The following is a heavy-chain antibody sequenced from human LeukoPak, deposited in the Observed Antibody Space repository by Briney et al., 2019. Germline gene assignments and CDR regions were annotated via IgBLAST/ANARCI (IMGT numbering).Heavy chain of an antibody. D-gene: IGHD3-3*01. Sequence: TSETLSLTCAVYGGSFSGYYWSWIRQPPGKGLEWIGEINHSGSTNYNPSLKSRVTISVDTSKNQFSLKLSSVTAADTAVYYCARGRSIFDYWGQGTLVTVSS. CDR2: INHSGST. CDR3: ARGRSIFDY. J-gene: IGHJ4*02. CDR1: GGSFSGYY. V-gene: IGHV4-34*01.